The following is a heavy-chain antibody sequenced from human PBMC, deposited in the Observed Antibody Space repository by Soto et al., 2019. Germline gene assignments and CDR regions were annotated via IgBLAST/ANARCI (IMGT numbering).Heavy chain of an antibody. CDR2: ISYDGSNK. CDR3: AKNVRSSEIVATIWFDP. V-gene: IGHV3-30*18. CDR1: GFTFSTYG. Sequence: GGSLRLSCAASGFTFSTYGMHWVRQAPGKGLEWVAVISYDGSNKYYADSVKGRFTISRDNSKNTLYLQMNSLRFEDTAVYYCAKNVRSSEIVATIWFDPWGQGTLVTVSS. D-gene: IGHD5-12*01. J-gene: IGHJ5*02.